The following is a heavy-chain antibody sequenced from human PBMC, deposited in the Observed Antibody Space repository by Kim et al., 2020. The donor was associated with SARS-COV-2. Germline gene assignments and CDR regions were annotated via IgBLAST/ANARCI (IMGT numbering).Heavy chain of an antibody. J-gene: IGHJ6*02. D-gene: IGHD3-3*01. CDR1: GGSISSYY. CDR3: ARGQRITIFGVVREMDV. V-gene: IGHV4-59*13. CDR2: IYYSGST. Sequence: SETLSLTCTVSGGSISSYYWSWIRQPPGKGLEWIGYIYYSGSTNYNPSLKSRVTISVDTSKNQFSLKLSSVTAADTAVYYCARGQRITIFGVVREMDVWRQGTTVTVPS.